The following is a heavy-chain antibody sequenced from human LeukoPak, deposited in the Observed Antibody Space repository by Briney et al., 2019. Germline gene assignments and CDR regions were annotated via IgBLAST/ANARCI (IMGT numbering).Heavy chain of an antibody. CDR2: ISAYNGST. V-gene: IGHV1-18*01. D-gene: IGHD2-21*01. Sequence: ASVKVSFKSSGYTFTSYGISWVRQAPGQGLEWMGWISAYNGSTNYAQKLQDRVTMTTDTSTNTAYMELRSLRSDDTAVYYCARVERRLFIRETNFDYWGQGTLVTVSS. CDR1: GYTFTSYG. J-gene: IGHJ4*02. CDR3: ARVERRLFIRETNFDY.